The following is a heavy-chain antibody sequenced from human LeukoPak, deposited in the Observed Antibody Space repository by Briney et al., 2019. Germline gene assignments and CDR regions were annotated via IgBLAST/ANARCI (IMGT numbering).Heavy chain of an antibody. V-gene: IGHV3-23*01. CDR1: GFTFSSYA. CDR3: AKDPVDIVVVTATSYY. J-gene: IGHJ4*02. D-gene: IGHD2-21*02. CDR2: ISGSGGST. Sequence: PGGSLRLSCAASGFTFSSYAMSWVRQAPGKGLEWVSAISGSGGSTYYADSVKGRFTISRDNSKNTLYLQMNSLRAEDTAVYYCAKDPVDIVVVTATSYYWGQGTLVTVSS.